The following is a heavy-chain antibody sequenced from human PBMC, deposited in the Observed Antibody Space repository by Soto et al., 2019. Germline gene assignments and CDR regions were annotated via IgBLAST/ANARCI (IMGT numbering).Heavy chain of an antibody. CDR1: GFTFGDYA. Sequence: EVQLVESGGGLVQPGRSLRLSCTASGFTFGDYAMSWFRQAPGKGLEWVGFIRSKAYGGTTEYAASVKGRFTISRDDSKSSAYLQMNSLNTEDTAVYYCTGGHADILTGYYDYWGQGTLVTVSS. CDR2: IRSKAYGGTT. V-gene: IGHV3-49*03. J-gene: IGHJ4*02. CDR3: TGGHADILTGYYDY. D-gene: IGHD3-9*01.